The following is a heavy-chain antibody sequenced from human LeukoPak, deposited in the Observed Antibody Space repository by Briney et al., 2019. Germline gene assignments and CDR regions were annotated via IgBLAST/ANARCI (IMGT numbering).Heavy chain of an antibody. CDR2: IYYSGST. J-gene: IGHJ4*02. D-gene: IGHD5-18*01. CDR1: GGSTSSSSYY. Sequence: SETLSLTXTVSGGSTSSSSYYWGWIRQPPGKGLGWIGSIYYSGSTYYNPSLKSRVTISVDTSKNQFSLKLSSVTAADTAVYYCARHNGYSPIDYWGQGTLVTVSS. V-gene: IGHV4-39*01. CDR3: ARHNGYSPIDY.